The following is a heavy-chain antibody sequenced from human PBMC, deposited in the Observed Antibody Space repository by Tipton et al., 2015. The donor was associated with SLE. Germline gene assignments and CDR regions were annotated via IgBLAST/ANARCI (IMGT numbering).Heavy chain of an antibody. D-gene: IGHD2-15*01. CDR2: IYYSGRT. CDR3: ARAHKGIFGY. V-gene: IGHV4-59*01. CDR1: GGSISSYY. Sequence: TLSLTCTVAGGSISSYYWIWIRQSPGKGLEWIEYIYYSGRTNYNPSLKSRVTISIDTSKNQFFLKLSSVTAKDTAMYYCARAHKGIFGYWGQGSLVTVAS. J-gene: IGHJ4*02.